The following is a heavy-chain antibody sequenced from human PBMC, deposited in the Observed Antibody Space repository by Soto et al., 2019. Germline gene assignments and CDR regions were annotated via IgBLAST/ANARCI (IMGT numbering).Heavy chain of an antibody. D-gene: IGHD1-26*01. V-gene: IGHV3-21*01. CDR1: GFMFSTYV. Sequence: EVQLVESGGGLVKPGGSLRLSCATSGFMFSTYVMNWVRQAPGKGLEWVSSINGRSNYKYYANSVRGRFTISRDNAKNSRFSQISSLPAEDTAVYYCAREDGIAGETSAFDYWGHGTLVTVSS. J-gene: IGHJ4*01. CDR3: AREDGIAGETSAFDY. CDR2: INGRSNYK.